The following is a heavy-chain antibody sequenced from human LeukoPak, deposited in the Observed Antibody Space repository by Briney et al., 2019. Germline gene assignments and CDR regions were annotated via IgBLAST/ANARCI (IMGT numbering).Heavy chain of an antibody. V-gene: IGHV1-18*01. CDR1: GYTFTSYG. Sequence: ASVKVSCKASGYTFTSYGINWVRQAPGQGLEWMGWIGPYNGNTNYAQNLQGRVTMTTDTSTSTAYMELGSLGSDDTAVYYCARDQDILVRGVIGYWGQGTLVTVSS. J-gene: IGHJ4*02. CDR3: ARDQDILVRGVIGY. D-gene: IGHD3-10*01. CDR2: IGPYNGNT.